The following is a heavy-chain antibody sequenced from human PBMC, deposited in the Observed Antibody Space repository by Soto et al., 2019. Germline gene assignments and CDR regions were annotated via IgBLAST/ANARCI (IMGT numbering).Heavy chain of an antibody. CDR2: MYGGGMT. J-gene: IGHJ4*02. CDR1: GFTVYDNQ. CDR3: AGDRKCFDS. Sequence: GGSLRLSGAASGFTVYDNQMSWVRQAPWKRLEWVSIMYGGGMTYYADSVKGRFTISRDNSKNTLYLQMNSLRAGDTAVYYCAGDRKCFDSCGQGTPVTFSS. V-gene: IGHV3-53*01.